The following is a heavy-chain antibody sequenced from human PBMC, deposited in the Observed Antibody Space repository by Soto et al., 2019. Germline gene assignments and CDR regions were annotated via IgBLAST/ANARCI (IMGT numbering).Heavy chain of an antibody. V-gene: IGHV4-39*01. CDR2: IYYNGFT. Sequence: PSETLSLTYTVSGGSISSSNYYWGWIRQPPGKGLEWIGSIYYNGFTYYNPSLKSRVTISVDTSKNQFSLKLSSVTAADTAVYYCARQYDFWSGGGWFDPWGPGTLVTGYS. D-gene: IGHD3-3*01. CDR1: GGSISSSNYY. CDR3: ARQYDFWSGGGWFDP. J-gene: IGHJ5*02.